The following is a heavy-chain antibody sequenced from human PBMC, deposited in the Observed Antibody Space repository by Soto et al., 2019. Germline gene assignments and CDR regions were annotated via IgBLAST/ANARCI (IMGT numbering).Heavy chain of an antibody. V-gene: IGHV3-53*04. CDR2: IYSGGST. Sequence: PGGSLRLSCAASGFTVSSNYMSWVRQAPGKGLEWVSVIYSGGSTYYADSVKGRFTISRHNSKNTLYLQMNSLRAEDTAVYYCAKGGVTTVTHFDYWGQGTLVTVSS. CDR3: AKGGVTTVTHFDY. D-gene: IGHD4-17*01. J-gene: IGHJ4*02. CDR1: GFTVSSNY.